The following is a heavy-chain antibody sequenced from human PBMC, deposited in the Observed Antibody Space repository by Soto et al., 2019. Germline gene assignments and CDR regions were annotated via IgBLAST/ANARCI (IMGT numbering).Heavy chain of an antibody. Sequence: GETLKISCKGSGYSFTSYWIGWVRQMPGKGLEWIAVICPGDSDTRYSPSFQGQVTISADKSISTAYLQWSSLKASDTAMYYCARSGYCSSTSCPHGGERYYYYYGMDVWGQGTTVTVSS. CDR3: ARSGYCSSTSCPHGGERYYYYYGMDV. D-gene: IGHD2-2*03. CDR1: GYSFTSYW. V-gene: IGHV5-51*01. CDR2: ICPGDSDT. J-gene: IGHJ6*02.